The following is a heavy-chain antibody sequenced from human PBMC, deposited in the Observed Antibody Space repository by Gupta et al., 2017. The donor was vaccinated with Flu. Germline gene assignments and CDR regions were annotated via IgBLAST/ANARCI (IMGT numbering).Heavy chain of an antibody. Sequence: QLQLAQSGAEVKKTGASVPVAFRASGYTFPYPYLHWVHPATGQALEWMGWSTIYNGNTKYARKFKDRIRIIRENPLTTGDMELRSLRSEDTAVYYCARSPLYCSGGGSHSLEVWGQWTTVTVSS. D-gene: IGHD2-15*01. CDR3: ARSPLYCSGGGSHSLEV. V-gene: IGHV1-45*02. CDR2: STIYNGNT. J-gene: IGHJ6*02. CDR1: GYTFPYPY.